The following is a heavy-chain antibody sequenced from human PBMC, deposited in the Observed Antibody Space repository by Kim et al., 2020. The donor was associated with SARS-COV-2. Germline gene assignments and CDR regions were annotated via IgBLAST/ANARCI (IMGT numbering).Heavy chain of an antibody. CDR3: ARDRARGGIFGFLDY. J-gene: IGHJ4*02. D-gene: IGHD3-3*01. V-gene: IGHV3-33*08. Sequence: GGSLRLSCAASGFTFSSYGMHWVRQAPGKGLEWVAVIWYDGSNKYYADSVKGRFTISRDNSKNTLYLQMNSLRAEDTAVYYCARDRARGGIFGFLDYWGQGTLVTVSS. CDR1: GFTFSSYG. CDR2: IWYDGSNK.